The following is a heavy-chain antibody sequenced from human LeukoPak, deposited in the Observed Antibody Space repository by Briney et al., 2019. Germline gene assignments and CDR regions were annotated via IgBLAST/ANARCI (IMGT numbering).Heavy chain of an antibody. CDR1: GGSISSSSYY. J-gene: IGHJ5*02. Sequence: SETLSLTCTVSGGSISSSSYYWGWIRQPPGKGLEWIVSIYYSGSTYYNPSLKSRVTISVDTSKNQFSLKLSSVTAADTAVYYCARVAVAGTPNWFDPWGQGTLVTVSS. CDR3: ARVAVAGTPNWFDP. CDR2: IYYSGST. V-gene: IGHV4-39*07. D-gene: IGHD6-19*01.